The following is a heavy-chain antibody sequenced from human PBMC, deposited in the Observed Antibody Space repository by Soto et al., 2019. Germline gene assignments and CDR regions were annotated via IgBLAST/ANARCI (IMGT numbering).Heavy chain of an antibody. D-gene: IGHD1-1*01. J-gene: IGHJ5*02. CDR3: ARGPGINWFDA. V-gene: IGHV3-13*01. CDR2: IGTAGDT. CDR1: GFTFSSYD. Sequence: EVQLVESGGGLVQPGGSLRLSCAASGFTFSSYDMHWVRQATGKGLEWVSAIGTAGDTYYPGSVKGRFTNSRENDKDSLYLQMNSLRAEDTAVHYWARGPGINWFDAWGQGTLVTVSS.